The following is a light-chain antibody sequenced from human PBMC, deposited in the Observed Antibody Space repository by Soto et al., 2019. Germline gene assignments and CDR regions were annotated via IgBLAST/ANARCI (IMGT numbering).Light chain of an antibody. CDR1: SSDVGAYNY. CDR2: EVS. V-gene: IGLV2-8*01. Sequence: QSALTQPPSASGSPGQSVTISCTGTSSDVGAYNYVSWYQQYPGKAPKLMIYEVSKRPSGVPDRFSGSKSGKTASLTVSGLQPADEADSYCTSYAGSNIWVFGGGTKLTVL. CDR3: TSYAGSNIWV. J-gene: IGLJ3*02.